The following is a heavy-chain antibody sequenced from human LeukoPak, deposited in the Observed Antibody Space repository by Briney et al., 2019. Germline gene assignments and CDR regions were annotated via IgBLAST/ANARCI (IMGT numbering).Heavy chain of an antibody. CDR3: ARDLIFSGSYYSNFDY. Sequence: ASVKVSCKASGYTFTGYYMHWVRQAPGQGLEWMGWINPNSGGTNYAQKFQGRVTMTRDTSISTAYMELSRLRSDDTAVYYCARDLIFSGSYYSNFDYWGQGTLVTVSS. J-gene: IGHJ4*02. V-gene: IGHV1-2*02. CDR2: INPNSGGT. CDR1: GYTFTGYY. D-gene: IGHD1-26*01.